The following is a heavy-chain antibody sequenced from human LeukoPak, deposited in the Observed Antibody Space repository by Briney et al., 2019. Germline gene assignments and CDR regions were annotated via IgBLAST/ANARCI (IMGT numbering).Heavy chain of an antibody. CDR2: IYYSGST. Sequence: PSETLSLTCTVSGGSISSYYWSWIRQPPGKGLEWIGYIYYSGSTNYNPSLKSRVTISVDTSKNQFSLKLSSVTAADTAVYYCARGIWFGELSFDYWGQGTLVTVSS. D-gene: IGHD3-10*01. V-gene: IGHV4-59*01. CDR3: ARGIWFGELSFDY. CDR1: GGSISSYY. J-gene: IGHJ4*02.